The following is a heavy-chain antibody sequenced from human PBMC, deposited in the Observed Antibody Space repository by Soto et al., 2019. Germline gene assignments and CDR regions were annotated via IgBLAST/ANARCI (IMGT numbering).Heavy chain of an antibody. V-gene: IGHV1-2*04. Sequence: ASVKVSCKASGYSFTDYHIHWVRQAPGQGLEWLGRINPKSGGTSTAQKFQGWVTMKRERSISTVYMELTRLRSDDTAVYFCARGHSTDCSNGVCSFFYNHEMDVWR. CDR2: INPKSGGT. D-gene: IGHD2-8*01. CDR1: GYSFTDYH. CDR3: ARGHSTDCSNGVCSFFYNHEMDV. J-gene: IGHJ6*02.